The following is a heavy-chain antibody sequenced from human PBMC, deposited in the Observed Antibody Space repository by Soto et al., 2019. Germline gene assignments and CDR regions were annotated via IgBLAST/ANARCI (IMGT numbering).Heavy chain of an antibody. J-gene: IGHJ3*02. V-gene: IGHV1-24*01. CDR1: GYTLTELS. CDR2: FDPEDGET. D-gene: IGHD6-13*01. Sequence: GASVKVSCKVSGYTLTELSMHWVRQAPGKGLEWMGGFDPEDGETIYAQKFQGRVTMTEDTSTDTAYMELSSLRSEDTAVYYCATGQAARDAFDIWGQGTMVTVSS. CDR3: ATGQAARDAFDI.